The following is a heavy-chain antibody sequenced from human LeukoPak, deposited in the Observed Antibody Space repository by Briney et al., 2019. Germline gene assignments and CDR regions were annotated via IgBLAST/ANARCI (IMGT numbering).Heavy chain of an antibody. D-gene: IGHD3-22*01. CDR1: GYTLTELS. J-gene: IGHJ5*02. CDR3: ARDLRRYYYDSSGYYYAP. Sequence: ASVKVSCKVSGYTLTELSMHWVRQAPGKGLEWMGGFDPEDGETIYAQKFQGRVTMTEDTSTDTAYMELSSLRSEDTAVYYCARDLRRYYYDSSGYYYAPWGQGTLVTVSS. V-gene: IGHV1-24*01. CDR2: FDPEDGET.